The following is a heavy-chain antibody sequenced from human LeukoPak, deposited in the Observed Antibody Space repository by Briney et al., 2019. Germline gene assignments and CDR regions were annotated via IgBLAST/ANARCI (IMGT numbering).Heavy chain of an antibody. CDR3: AKDWYDY. J-gene: IGHJ4*02. V-gene: IGHV3-23*01. CDR1: GFTFSSNA. CDR2: MGNDGTWT. D-gene: IGHD2-15*01. Sequence: PGGSLRLSCTAAGFTFSSNAMSWVRQAPGKGLVWVATMGNDGTWTHYADSVKGRFTISRDNSKNTLYLQMNSLSVDDTAIYYCAKDWYDYWGQGTLVTVSS.